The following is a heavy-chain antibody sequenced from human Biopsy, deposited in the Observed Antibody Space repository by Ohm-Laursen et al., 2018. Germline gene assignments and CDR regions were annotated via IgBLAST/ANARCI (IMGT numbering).Heavy chain of an antibody. J-gene: IGHJ4*02. CDR3: ATTTMDTSGWFGNYFDS. D-gene: IGHD6-19*01. CDR1: SGSISSYY. V-gene: IGHV4-59*08. CDR2: IDYRGST. Sequence: GTLSLTCTVSSGSISSYYWSWIRQPPGKGLEWIGYIDYRGSTKYNPSLRSRVTMSIDTSRNQFSLKLSSVTAADTAVYYCATTTMDTSGWFGNYFDSWGQGTPVTVSA.